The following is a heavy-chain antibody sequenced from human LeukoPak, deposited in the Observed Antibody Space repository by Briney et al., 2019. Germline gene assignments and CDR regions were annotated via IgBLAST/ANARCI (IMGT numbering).Heavy chain of an antibody. J-gene: IGHJ5*02. CDR1: GVSSSSGDYD. Sequence: SETLSLTCTVSGVSSSSGDYDGSWIRQHPGKVLEWIGYIYYSGSTYYNPSLKSRVTISVDTSKNQFSLKLSSVTAADTAVYYCARSVGYSYGIWFDPWGQGTLVTVSS. CDR3: ARSVGYSYGIWFDP. CDR2: IYYSGST. V-gene: IGHV4-31*03. D-gene: IGHD5-18*01.